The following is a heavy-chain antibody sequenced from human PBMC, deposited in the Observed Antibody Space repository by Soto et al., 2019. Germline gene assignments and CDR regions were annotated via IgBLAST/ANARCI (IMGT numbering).Heavy chain of an antibody. CDR2: ITSSGSAI. V-gene: IGHV3-48*01. J-gene: IGHJ4*02. CDR3: TRGYTGYAQAGLDS. D-gene: IGHD5-12*01. Sequence: EVQLVESGGGLVQPGGSLRLSCAASGFTFSIYSMNWVRQAPGKGLGWVSYITSSGSAIYYADTVKGRFTISRDNAKNSLYLQMTSLRAEDTAVYYCTRGYTGYAQAGLDSWGQGTLVTVSA. CDR1: GFTFSIYS.